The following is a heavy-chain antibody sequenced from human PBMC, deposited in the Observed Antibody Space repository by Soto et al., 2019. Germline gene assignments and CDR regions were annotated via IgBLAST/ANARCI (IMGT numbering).Heavy chain of an antibody. J-gene: IGHJ3*02. D-gene: IGHD3-22*01. CDR2: ISYDGSYK. Sequence: GGSLRLSCAASGFTFSTYGMHWVRQAPGKGLEWVAVISYDGSYKYYADSVKGRFTISRDNSKNTLYLQMNSLRAEDTAVYYCATGGLNLLVVADDAFDIWGQGTMVTVSS. CDR1: GFTFSTYG. V-gene: IGHV3-30*03. CDR3: ATGGLNLLVVADDAFDI.